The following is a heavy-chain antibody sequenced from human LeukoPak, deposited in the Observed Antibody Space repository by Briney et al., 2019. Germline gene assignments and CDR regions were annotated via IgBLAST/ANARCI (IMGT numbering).Heavy chain of an antibody. J-gene: IGHJ4*02. CDR2: ISSSGSTI. D-gene: IGHD3-10*01. CDR1: GFTFSSYE. Sequence: PGGSLRLSCAASGFTFSSYEMNWVRQAPGKGLEWVSYISSSGSTIYYADSVKGRFTISRDNAKNSPYLQMNSLRAEDTAVYYCAREKMVRGVIRALDYWGQGTLVTVSS. V-gene: IGHV3-48*03. CDR3: AREKMVRGVIRALDY.